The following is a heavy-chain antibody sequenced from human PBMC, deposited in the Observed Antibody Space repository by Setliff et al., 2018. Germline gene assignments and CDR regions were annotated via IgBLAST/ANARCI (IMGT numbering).Heavy chain of an antibody. CDR2: TIPMFGSA. CDR1: GGTFRSYG. Sequence: SVKVSCKASGGTFRSYGISWVRQAPGQGLEWMGGTIPMFGSANYVQKFQGRVTIITDEFTGTAYMELSSLRTEDTAVYYCAREGVDIRSSTDYRYYMDVWGKGTTVTVSS. CDR3: AREGVDIRSSTDYRYYMDV. J-gene: IGHJ6*03. D-gene: IGHD5-12*01. V-gene: IGHV1-69*05.